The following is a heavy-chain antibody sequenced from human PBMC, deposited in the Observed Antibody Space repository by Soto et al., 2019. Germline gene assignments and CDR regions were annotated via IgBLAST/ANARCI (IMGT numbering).Heavy chain of an antibody. V-gene: IGHV3-7*01. Sequence: PGGSLRLSCAASGFMFSRYWMSWVRQAPGKGLEWVANIKEDGSVKYYVDTVKGRFTITRDDAKKSVYLQMNSLRAEDTAIYHCARIGYSSSSMDYWGQGT. CDR3: ARIGYSSSSMDY. CDR1: GFMFSRYW. CDR2: IKEDGSVK. D-gene: IGHD6-13*01. J-gene: IGHJ4*02.